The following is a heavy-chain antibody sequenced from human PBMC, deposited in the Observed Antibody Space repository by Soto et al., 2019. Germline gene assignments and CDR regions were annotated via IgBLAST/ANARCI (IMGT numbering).Heavy chain of an antibody. CDR2: ISGSGGST. V-gene: IGHV3-23*01. D-gene: IGHD5-12*01. J-gene: IGHJ4*02. CDR1: GFTFSSYA. Sequence: EVQLLESGGGLVQPGGSLRLSCAASGFTFSSYAMSWVRQAPGKGLEWVSAISGSGGSTYYADSVKGRFTISRDNPKNTLYVQRNSLRAEDTPVYYCAKDKEMATISPGYFDYWGQGTLVTVSS. CDR3: AKDKEMATISPGYFDY.